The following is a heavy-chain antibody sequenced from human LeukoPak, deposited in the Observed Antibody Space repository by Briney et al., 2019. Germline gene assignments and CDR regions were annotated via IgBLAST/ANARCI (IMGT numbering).Heavy chain of an antibody. CDR1: GFTFNSYA. CDR3: ARDISWGSTIDY. J-gene: IGHJ4*02. D-gene: IGHD3-16*01. V-gene: IGHV3-30-3*01. Sequence: GGSLRLSCAASGFTFNSYAMHWVRQTPGKGLERVAVISYDGSSKLYADSVKGRFTISRDSSKNTLYLQMNSLRAEDTALYYCARDISWGSTIDYWGQGTLVTVSS. CDR2: ISYDGSSK.